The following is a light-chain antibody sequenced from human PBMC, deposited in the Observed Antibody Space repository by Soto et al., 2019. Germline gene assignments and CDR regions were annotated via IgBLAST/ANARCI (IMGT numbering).Light chain of an antibody. Sequence: DIQMTQSPSSLSASVGDRVTITCRASQSISSYLTWYQQKPGKAPKLLIYAASSLKSGVPSRFSGSGSGTDLTLTISNLQPEDFATYYCQQSYSTPLTFGGGTKVEIK. J-gene: IGKJ4*01. CDR2: AAS. CDR3: QQSYSTPLT. V-gene: IGKV1-39*01. CDR1: QSISSY.